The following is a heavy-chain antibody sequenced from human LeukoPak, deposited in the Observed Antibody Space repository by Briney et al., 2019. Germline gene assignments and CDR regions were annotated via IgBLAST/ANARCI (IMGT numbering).Heavy chain of an antibody. CDR2: ISSSSSYI. CDR3: ARQADTAMLIWSFTDY. J-gene: IGHJ4*02. Sequence: GGSLRLSCEASGFTFSRYSLTWVRQAPGKGVEGVSSISSSSSYIYYADSVKGRCTISRDKAKKSLYLQMNSLRAEDTALYYCARQADTAMLIWSFTDYWGQGTLVTVSS. V-gene: IGHV3-21*01. D-gene: IGHD5-18*01. CDR1: GFTFSRYS.